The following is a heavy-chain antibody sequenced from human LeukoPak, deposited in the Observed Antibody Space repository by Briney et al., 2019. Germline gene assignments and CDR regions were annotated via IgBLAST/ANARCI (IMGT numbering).Heavy chain of an antibody. CDR3: ARDGDYYDSSGYYSQLFFDY. V-gene: IGHV3-48*03. D-gene: IGHD3-22*01. J-gene: IGHJ4*02. CDR1: GFTFSSYE. Sequence: GGSLRLSCAASGFTFSSYEMNWVRQAPGKGLEWVSYISSSGSTIYYADSVKGRFTISRDNAKNSLYLQMNSLRAEDTAVYYCARDGDYYDSSGYYSQLFFDYWGQGTLVTASS. CDR2: ISSSGSTI.